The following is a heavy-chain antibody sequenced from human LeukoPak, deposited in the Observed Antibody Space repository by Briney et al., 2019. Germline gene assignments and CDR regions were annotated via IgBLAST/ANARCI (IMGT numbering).Heavy chain of an antibody. J-gene: IGHJ4*02. CDR3: ARLIEYDSSGYYQHYFDY. Sequence: SETLSLTCTVSGGSISSSSYYWGWIRQPPGKGLQWIGSVYYSGSTYYNPSLKSRVTISVDTSKNQFSLNLRSVTAAGTAVYYCARLIEYDSSGYYQHYFDYWGQGTLVTVSS. CDR1: GGSISSSSYY. V-gene: IGHV4-39*01. D-gene: IGHD3-22*01. CDR2: VYYSGST.